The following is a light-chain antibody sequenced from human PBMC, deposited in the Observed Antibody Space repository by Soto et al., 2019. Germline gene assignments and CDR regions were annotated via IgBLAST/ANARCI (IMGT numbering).Light chain of an antibody. V-gene: IGLV2-14*01. CDR3: SSYTSSSTLYV. CDR2: EVS. Sequence: QSALTQPASVSGSPGKSITISCTGTSRDVGGYNYVYWYQQHPGKAPKLMIYEVSNRPSGVSNRFSGSKSGNMASLTISGLQAEYEADYYCSSYTSSSTLYVFGTGTKLTVL. CDR1: SRDVGGYNY. J-gene: IGLJ1*01.